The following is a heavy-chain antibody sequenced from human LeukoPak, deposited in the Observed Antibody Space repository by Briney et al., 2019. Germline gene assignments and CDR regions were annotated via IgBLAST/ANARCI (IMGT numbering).Heavy chain of an antibody. CDR1: GFTFSSYG. Sequence: GGSLRLSCAAPGFTFSSYGMSWVRQAPGKGLEWVSAISGSGGSTYYADSVKGRFTISRDNSKNTLYLQMNSLRAEDTAVYYCAKGEYGSGSYSAFDIWGQGTMVTVSS. CDR3: AKGEYGSGSYSAFDI. D-gene: IGHD3-10*01. V-gene: IGHV3-23*01. CDR2: ISGSGGST. J-gene: IGHJ3*02.